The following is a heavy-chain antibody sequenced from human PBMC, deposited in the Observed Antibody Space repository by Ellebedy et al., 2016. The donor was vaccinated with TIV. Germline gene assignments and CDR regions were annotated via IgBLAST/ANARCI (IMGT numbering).Heavy chain of an antibody. CDR3: ARESRSSSGY. D-gene: IGHD6-19*01. CDR2: ISDDRIDK. CDR1: GFTFSSYA. V-gene: IGHV3-30*14. J-gene: IGHJ4*02. Sequence: GESLKISCAASGFTFSSYAMHWVRQAPGKGLEWVAVISDDRIDKEYADSVKGRFTISRDNSKNTLYLQMNSLRAEDTAVYYCARESRSSSGYWGQGTLVTVSS.